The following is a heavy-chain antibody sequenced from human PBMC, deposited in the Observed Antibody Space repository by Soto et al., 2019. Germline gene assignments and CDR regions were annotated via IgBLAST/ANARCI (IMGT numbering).Heavy chain of an antibody. CDR2: INHSGST. CDR3: ARGFALITIFGVAPTFDY. Sequence: SETLSLTCAVYGVSFSGYYWSWIRQPPGKGLEWIGEINHSGSTNYNPSLKSRVTISVDTSKNQFSLKLSSVTAADTAVYYCARGFALITIFGVAPTFDYWGQGTLVTVSS. D-gene: IGHD3-3*01. V-gene: IGHV4-34*01. CDR1: GVSFSGYY. J-gene: IGHJ4*02.